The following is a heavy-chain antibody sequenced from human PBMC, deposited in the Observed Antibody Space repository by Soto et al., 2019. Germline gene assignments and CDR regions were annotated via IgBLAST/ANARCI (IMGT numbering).Heavy chain of an antibody. CDR2: IYYSGST. Sequence: SETLSLTCTVSGGSISSSSYYWGWIRQPPGKGLEWIGSIYYSGSTYYNPSLKSRVTISVDTSKNQFSLKLSSVTAADTAVYYCARVLYDFWSGYCYYFDYWGQGTLVTVSS. CDR3: ARVLYDFWSGYCYYFDY. J-gene: IGHJ4*02. V-gene: IGHV4-39*01. CDR1: GGSISSSSYY. D-gene: IGHD3-3*01.